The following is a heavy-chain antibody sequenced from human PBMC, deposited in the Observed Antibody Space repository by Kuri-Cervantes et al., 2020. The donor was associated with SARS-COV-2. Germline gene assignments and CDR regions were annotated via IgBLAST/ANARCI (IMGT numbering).Heavy chain of an antibody. CDR2: INSDGSST. V-gene: IGHV3-74*01. D-gene: IGHD1-26*01. CDR1: GFTFSSYW. Sequence: GRSLKISCAASGFTFSSYWMHWVRQAPGKGLVWVSRINSDGSSTSYADSVKGRFTISRDNAKNTLYLQMRSLRGEDTAVYYCAKDPTDIVGGTPPGAFAFWGQGTMVTVSS. CDR3: AKDPTDIVGGTPPGAFAF. J-gene: IGHJ3*01.